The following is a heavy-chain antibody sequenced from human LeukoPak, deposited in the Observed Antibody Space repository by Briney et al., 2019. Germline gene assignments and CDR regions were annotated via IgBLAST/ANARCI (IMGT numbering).Heavy chain of an antibody. J-gene: IGHJ4*02. D-gene: IGHD2-21*01. CDR2: ISSNSEYI. V-gene: IGHV3-21*01. Sequence: PGGSLRLSCAASGFTFSSYSMNWVRQAPGKGLEWVSSISSNSEYIYYADSVKGRFTISRDNAKNSLYLQMNSLRAEDTAVYYCARGLCGGDCYDYWGQGTLVTVSS. CDR3: ARGLCGGDCYDY. CDR1: GFTFSSYS.